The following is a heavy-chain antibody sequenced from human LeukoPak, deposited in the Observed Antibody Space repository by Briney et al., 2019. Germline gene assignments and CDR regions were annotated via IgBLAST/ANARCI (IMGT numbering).Heavy chain of an antibody. CDR3: ARGPLPAAPGCSGGSCDAFDI. CDR1: GGTFSSYA. D-gene: IGHD2-15*01. Sequence: SVKVSRKASGGTFSSYAISWVRQAPGQGLEWMGGIIPIFGTANYAQKFQGRVTITTDESTSTAYMELSSLRSEDTAVYYCARGPLPAAPGCSGGSCDAFDIWGQGTMVTVSS. V-gene: IGHV1-69*05. CDR2: IIPIFGTA. J-gene: IGHJ3*02.